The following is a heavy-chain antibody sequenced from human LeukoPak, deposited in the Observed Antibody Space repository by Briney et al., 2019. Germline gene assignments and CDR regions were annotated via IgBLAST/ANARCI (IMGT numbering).Heavy chain of an antibody. D-gene: IGHD5-12*01. Sequence: GESLMISCTGSGSSFPTYLIGWVRQIAQEGLEWMGIIYPGDSETRYSPFFQGQVTISADKSISTAYLQWSSLKASDTAMYYCLRLRVGYTGYDAFVYWGQGTLVTVSS. V-gene: IGHV5-51*01. CDR2: IYPGDSET. CDR3: LRLRVGYTGYDAFVY. CDR1: GSSFPTYL. J-gene: IGHJ4*02.